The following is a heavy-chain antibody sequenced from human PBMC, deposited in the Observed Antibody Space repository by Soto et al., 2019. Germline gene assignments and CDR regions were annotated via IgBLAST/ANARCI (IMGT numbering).Heavy chain of an antibody. CDR2: IDWADDK. Sequence: SGPTLVNPTQTLTLTCTFSGFSITTRGMCVTWVRQPPGKALEWLALIDWADDKYYSTSLKTRLTISKDTSKNQVVLTMTNMDPVDTARYYCARITVFGMIITHFDYWGQGTLVTVSS. J-gene: IGHJ4*02. CDR3: ARITVFGMIITHFDY. D-gene: IGHD3-3*01. CDR1: GFSITTRGMC. V-gene: IGHV2-70*20.